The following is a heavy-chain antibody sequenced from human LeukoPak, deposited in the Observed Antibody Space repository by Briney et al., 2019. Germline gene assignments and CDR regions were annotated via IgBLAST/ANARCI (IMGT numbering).Heavy chain of an antibody. CDR1: GFTFSSYE. J-gene: IGHJ4*02. D-gene: IGHD3-3*01. CDR2: ISSSGSTI. Sequence: PGGSLRLSCAASGFTFSSYEMNWVRQAPGKGLEWVSYISSSGSTIYYADSVKGRFTISRDNSKNTLYLQMNSLRAEDTAVYYCARDFRFLDDYWGQGTLVTVSS. V-gene: IGHV3-48*03. CDR3: ARDFRFLDDY.